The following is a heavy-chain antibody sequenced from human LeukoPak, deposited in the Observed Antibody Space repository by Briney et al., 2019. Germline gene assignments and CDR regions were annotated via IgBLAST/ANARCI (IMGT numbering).Heavy chain of an antibody. CDR3: ARGRGPNLHY. D-gene: IGHD4/OR15-4a*01. Sequence: PSETLSLPCAVYGGHFSAYYWSWIRQPPGEGLEWIGEVIQSGSTNYNPSLESRVTISVDTSKNQFSLKLSSVTAADTAVYYCARGRGPNLHYWGQGTLVTVSS. CDR1: GGHFSAYY. J-gene: IGHJ4*02. V-gene: IGHV4-34*01. CDR2: VIQSGST.